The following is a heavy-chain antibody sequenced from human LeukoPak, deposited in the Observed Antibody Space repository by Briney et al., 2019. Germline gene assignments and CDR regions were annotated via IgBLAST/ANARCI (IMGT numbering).Heavy chain of an antibody. D-gene: IGHD6-13*01. CDR2: ISYDGSNK. V-gene: IGHV3-30*03. Sequence: PGGSLRLSCAASGFTFSSYGMHWVRQAPGKGLEWVAVISYDGSNKYYADSVKGRFTISRDNSKNTLYLQMNSLRAEDTAVYYCASSSWYPSFFDYWGQGTLVTVSS. J-gene: IGHJ4*02. CDR1: GFTFSSYG. CDR3: ASSSWYPSFFDY.